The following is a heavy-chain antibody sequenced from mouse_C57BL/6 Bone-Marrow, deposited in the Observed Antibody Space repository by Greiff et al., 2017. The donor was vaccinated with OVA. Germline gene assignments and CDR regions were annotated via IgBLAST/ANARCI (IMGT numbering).Heavy chain of an antibody. CDR3: ARERVIYYYGSSYGNYAMDY. D-gene: IGHD1-1*01. CDR1: GYTFTSYW. V-gene: IGHV1-72*01. Sequence: QVQLQQPGAELVKPGASVQLSCKASGYTFTSYWMHWVKQRPGRGLEWIGRIDPNSGGTKYNEKFKSKATLTVDKPSSTAYMQRSSLTSEDSAVYYCARERVIYYYGSSYGNYAMDYWGQGTSVTVSS. J-gene: IGHJ4*01. CDR2: IDPNSGGT.